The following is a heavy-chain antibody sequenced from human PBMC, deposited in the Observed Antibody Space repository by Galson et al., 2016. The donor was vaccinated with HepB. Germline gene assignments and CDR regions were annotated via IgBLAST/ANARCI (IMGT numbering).Heavy chain of an antibody. J-gene: IGHJ4*02. CDR1: GFTFSSYS. Sequence: SLRLSCAASGFTFSSYSMHWVRQAPGKGLEWVSSISYSSSYMPYADAVKGRFTISRDNAKNPLYLQMNSLGAEDTAVYFCARDRGGGAPKLVIFDYWGQGTLVTVSS. CDR3: ARDRGGGAPKLVIFDY. V-gene: IGHV3-21*01. D-gene: IGHD3-16*01. CDR2: ISYSSSYM.